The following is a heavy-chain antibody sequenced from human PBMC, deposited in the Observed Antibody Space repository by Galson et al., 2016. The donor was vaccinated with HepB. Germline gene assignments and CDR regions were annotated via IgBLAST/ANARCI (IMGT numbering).Heavy chain of an antibody. V-gene: IGHV3-23*01. J-gene: IGHJ4*02. CDR1: GFTFGDYG. Sequence: SLRLSCAASGFTFGDYGMSWVRQPPGRGLEWVSTISGGAENTHYADSVKGRFTISRDNSRNTMYLQMNGLRADDSAVYYCARDVGGEAFFDFWGQGTLVTVSS. CDR3: ARDVGGEAFFDF. D-gene: IGHD1-26*01. CDR2: ISGGAENT.